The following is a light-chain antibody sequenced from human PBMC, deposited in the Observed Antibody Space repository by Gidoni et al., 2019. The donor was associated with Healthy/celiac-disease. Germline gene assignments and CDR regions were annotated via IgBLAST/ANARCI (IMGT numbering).Light chain of an antibody. CDR3: QKYNSAPRT. CDR2: AAS. J-gene: IGKJ3*01. V-gene: IGKV1-27*01. CDR1: QGISNY. Sequence: IHMTQAPSSLSASVGDRVTITCRASQGISNYLAWYQQKPGKVPKLLIYAASTFQSGVPSRFSGSGSGTDFTLTISSLQPEDVATYYCQKYNSAPRTFGPGTKVDIK.